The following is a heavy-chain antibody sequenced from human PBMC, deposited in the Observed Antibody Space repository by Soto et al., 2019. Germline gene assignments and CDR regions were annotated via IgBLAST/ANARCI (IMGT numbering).Heavy chain of an antibody. Sequence: QVQLVQSGAEVRKPGASVKVSCEASGGTLNTYTINWMRQAPGRGLEWVGQIVPMYDSVNYAEKFQGRVTITADKSTKTAYMEMTRLRSEDTALYFCATWRSDSGSYCFDYWGQGTLVTVSS. J-gene: IGHJ4*02. D-gene: IGHD1-26*01. V-gene: IGHV1-69*06. CDR2: IVPMYDSV. CDR1: GGTLNTYT. CDR3: ATWRSDSGSYCFDY.